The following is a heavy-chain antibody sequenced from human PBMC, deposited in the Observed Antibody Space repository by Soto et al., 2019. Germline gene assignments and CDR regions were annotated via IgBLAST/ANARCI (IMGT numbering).Heavy chain of an antibody. Sequence: EVQLVESGGGLVKPGGSLRLSCAASGFTFSSYSMNWVRQAPGKGLEWVSSISSSSSYIYYADSVKGRFTISRDNAKNSLYLQMNSLRAEDTAVYYCARDLQPLLGPLYYGMDVWGQGTTVTVSS. CDR3: ARDLQPLLGPLYYGMDV. J-gene: IGHJ6*02. CDR1: GFTFSSYS. CDR2: ISSSSSYI. V-gene: IGHV3-21*01.